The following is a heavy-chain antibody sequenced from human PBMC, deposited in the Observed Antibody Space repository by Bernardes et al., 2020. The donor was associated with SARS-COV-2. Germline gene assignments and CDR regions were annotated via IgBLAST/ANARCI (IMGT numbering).Heavy chain of an antibody. J-gene: IGHJ4*02. CDR1: GYTFTGYY. CDR2: INPNSGGT. Sequence: ASVKVSCKASGYTFTGYYMHWVRQAPGQGLEWMGWINPNSGGTNYAQKFQGRVTMTRDTSISTAYMELSRLRSDDTAVYYCARDSRSNHDYGDYYFDYWGQGTLVTVSS. D-gene: IGHD4-17*01. CDR3: ARDSRSNHDYGDYYFDY. V-gene: IGHV1-2*02.